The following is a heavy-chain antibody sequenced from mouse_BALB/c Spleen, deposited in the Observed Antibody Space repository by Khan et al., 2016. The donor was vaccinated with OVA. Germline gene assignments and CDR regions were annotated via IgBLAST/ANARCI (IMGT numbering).Heavy chain of an antibody. CDR2: IDPEFGNT. J-gene: IGHJ4*01. CDR1: GFNIKDTY. CDR3: TRTGIHYYGSYAMDY. D-gene: IGHD1-2*01. V-gene: IGHV14-3*02. Sequence: VQLKQSGAELVKPGASVKLSCTASGFNIKDTYIHWVKQRPEQGLEWIGRIDPEFGNTKYDPKFQDKATIIADTSSNTAYLHLSSLTSEDTAVYFCTRTGIHYYGSYAMDYWGQGTSVTVSS.